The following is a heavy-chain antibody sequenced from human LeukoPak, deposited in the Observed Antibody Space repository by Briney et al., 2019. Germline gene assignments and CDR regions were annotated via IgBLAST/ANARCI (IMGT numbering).Heavy chain of an antibody. CDR2: ISRSGSTI. V-gene: IGHV3-48*03. D-gene: IGHD3-9*01. J-gene: IGHJ4*02. Sequence: GGSLRLSCAASGFTFSSYEMNWVRQAPGKGLEWVSYISRSGSTIYYADSVKGRFTISRDNAKNSLYLQMNSLRAEDTAVYYCARASSYYDILTGSSRSFDYWGQGTLVTVSS. CDR3: ARASSYYDILTGSSRSFDY. CDR1: GFTFSSYE.